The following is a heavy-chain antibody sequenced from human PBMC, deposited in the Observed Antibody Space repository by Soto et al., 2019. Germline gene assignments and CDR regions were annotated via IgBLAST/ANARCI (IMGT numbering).Heavy chain of an antibody. J-gene: IGHJ5*02. CDR1: GYTFTSYD. Sequence: GASVKVSCKASGYTFTSYDINWVRQATGQGLEWMGWMNPNSGNTGYAQKFQGRVTMTRNTSISTAYMELSSLRSEDTAVYYYARGPTFFFWSGYHRGHWFDPWGQGTLVTVSS. V-gene: IGHV1-8*01. D-gene: IGHD3-3*01. CDR2: MNPNSGNT. CDR3: ARGPTFFFWSGYHRGHWFDP.